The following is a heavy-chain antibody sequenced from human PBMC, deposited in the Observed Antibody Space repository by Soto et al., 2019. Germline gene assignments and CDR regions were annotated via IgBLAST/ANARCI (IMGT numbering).Heavy chain of an antibody. J-gene: IGHJ5*02. CDR3: AKDRSTYYLVPPFDP. Sequence: GGSLRLSCAASGFTFSSYAMHWVRQAPGKGLEWVAVISYDGSTYYADSVMGRFTISRDNSKNTLYLQMNSLRAEDTAVYYCAKDRSTYYLVPPFDPWGQGTLVTVSS. V-gene: IGHV3-30-3*01. CDR1: GFTFSSYA. CDR2: ISYDGST. D-gene: IGHD3-10*01.